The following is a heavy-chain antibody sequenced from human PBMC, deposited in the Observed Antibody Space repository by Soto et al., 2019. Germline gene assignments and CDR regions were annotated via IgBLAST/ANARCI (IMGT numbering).Heavy chain of an antibody. CDR3: ARQSDFWRDSSSFDP. Sequence: SETLSLTCAISGGSFSGYYWIWIRQAPGKGLEWIGEINHSGSINYNPSLKSRVTISVDTSKNHFSLKVRSVTATDTAVYYCARQSDFWRDSSSFDPWGQGTLVTVSS. CDR1: GGSFSGYY. CDR2: INHSGSI. V-gene: IGHV4-34*01. J-gene: IGHJ5*02. D-gene: IGHD3-3*01.